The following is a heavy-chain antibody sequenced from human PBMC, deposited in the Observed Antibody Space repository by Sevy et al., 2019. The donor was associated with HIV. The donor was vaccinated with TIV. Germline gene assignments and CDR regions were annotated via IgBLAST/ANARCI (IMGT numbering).Heavy chain of an antibody. CDR3: ARVCHTADRNYYYYMDV. CDR1: GFTFSDYY. CDR2: ISSSSSNT. D-gene: IGHD5-18*01. V-gene: IGHV3-11*06. J-gene: IGHJ6*03. Sequence: GGSLRLSCAASGFTFSDYYMSWIRQAPGKGLEWVSYISSSSSNTNYADSVKGRFTISRDNAKNSLYLQMNSLRAEDTAVYYCARVCHTADRNYYYYMDVWGKGTTVTVSS.